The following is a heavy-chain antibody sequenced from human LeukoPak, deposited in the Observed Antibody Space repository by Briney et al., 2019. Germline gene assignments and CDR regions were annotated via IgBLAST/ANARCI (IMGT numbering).Heavy chain of an antibody. V-gene: IGHV3-23*01. J-gene: IGHJ6*03. Sequence: GGSLRLSCAASGFTFSSYAMTWVRQAPGKGLEWISAVSYDITKTFYADSVKGRFAISRDNSRNTLFLQMNSLRAEDTAVYYCARPPRYYYYYSMDVWGKGTTVTVSS. CDR1: GFTFSSYA. CDR2: VSYDITKT. CDR3: ARPPRYYYYYSMDV.